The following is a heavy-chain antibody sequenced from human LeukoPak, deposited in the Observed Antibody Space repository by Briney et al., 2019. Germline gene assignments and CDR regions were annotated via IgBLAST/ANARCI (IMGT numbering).Heavy chain of an antibody. Sequence: ASVKVSCKASGYTFTSYYVHWVRQAPGQGLEWMGIINPSGGSTSYAQKFQGRVTMTRDTSTSTVYMELSSLRSEDTAVYYCARDLGYSYGFELNHAFDIWGQGTMVTVSS. J-gene: IGHJ3*02. CDR1: GYTFTSYY. CDR2: INPSGGST. D-gene: IGHD5-18*01. V-gene: IGHV1-46*01. CDR3: ARDLGYSYGFELNHAFDI.